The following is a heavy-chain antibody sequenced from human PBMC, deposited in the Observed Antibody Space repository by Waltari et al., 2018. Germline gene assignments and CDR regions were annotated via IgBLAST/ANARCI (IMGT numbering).Heavy chain of an antibody. J-gene: IGHJ4*02. CDR1: GVSFSSYW. CDR3: ARLGYYNFWSGYYNFDY. Sequence: QVQLQESGPGLVKPSETLSLTCAVSGVSFSSYWWGWIRQPPGKVLEWIGSIYGSSGSTEYNPYLKSRATISRETSKNQFSLKLSSVTAADTAVYYCARLGYYNFWSGYYNFDYWGQGVLVTVSS. D-gene: IGHD3-3*01. V-gene: IGHV4-38-2*01. CDR2: IYGSSGST.